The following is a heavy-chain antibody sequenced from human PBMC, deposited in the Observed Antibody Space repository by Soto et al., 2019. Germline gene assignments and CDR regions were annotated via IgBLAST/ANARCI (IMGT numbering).Heavy chain of an antibody. CDR2: MYTKERT. Sequence: SETLSLTCTVSGGSITNYYWSWIRQPAGKGLEWIGRMYTKERTNYNLSFKSRVTMSVDTSKNQFSLKLNAVTAADTAVYYCARDDYKDGRNNRLDPWGQGTLVTVSS. D-gene: IGHD3-16*01. CDR3: ARDDYKDGRNNRLDP. CDR1: GGSITNYY. J-gene: IGHJ5*02. V-gene: IGHV4-4*07.